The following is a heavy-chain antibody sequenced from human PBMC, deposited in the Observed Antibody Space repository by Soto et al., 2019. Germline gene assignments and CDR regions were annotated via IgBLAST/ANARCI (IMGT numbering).Heavy chain of an antibody. CDR1: GGSFSGYY. CDR3: ARHVRGRLGYCSSTSCYKLTWFDP. CDR2: INHSGST. J-gene: IGHJ5*02. Sequence: SETLSLTCAVYGGSFSGYYWSWIRQPPGKGLEWIGEINHSGSTNYNPSLKSRVTISVDTSKNQFSLKLSSVTAADTAVYYCARHVRGRLGYCSSTSCYKLTWFDPWGQGTLVTVSS. D-gene: IGHD2-2*02. V-gene: IGHV4-34*01.